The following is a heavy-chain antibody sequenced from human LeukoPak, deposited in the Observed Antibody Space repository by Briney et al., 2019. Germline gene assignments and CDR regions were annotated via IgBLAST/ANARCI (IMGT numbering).Heavy chain of an antibody. CDR3: ARHMSYDYVWGSYRYPFDY. D-gene: IGHD3-16*02. CDR1: GGSFSGYY. Sequence: ASETLSPTCAVYGGSFSGYYWSWIRQPPGKGLEWIGEINHSGSTNYNPSLKSRVTISVDTSKNQFSLKLSSVTAADTAVYYCARHMSYDYVWGSYRYPFDYWGQGTLVTVSS. V-gene: IGHV4-34*01. CDR2: INHSGST. J-gene: IGHJ4*02.